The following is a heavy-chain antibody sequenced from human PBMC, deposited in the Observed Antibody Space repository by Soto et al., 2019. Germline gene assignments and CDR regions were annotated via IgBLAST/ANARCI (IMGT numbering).Heavy chain of an antibody. CDR3: ARDGVKATHAFDI. CDR2: IIPIFGTA. D-gene: IGHD2-15*01. CDR1: GGTFSSYA. V-gene: IGHV1-69*13. J-gene: IGHJ3*02. Sequence: ASVKVSCKASGGTFSSYAISWVRQAPGQGLEWMGGIIPIFGTANYAQKFQGRVTITADESTSTAYMELSSLRSEDTAVYYCARDGVKATHAFDIWRQGTMVTVSS.